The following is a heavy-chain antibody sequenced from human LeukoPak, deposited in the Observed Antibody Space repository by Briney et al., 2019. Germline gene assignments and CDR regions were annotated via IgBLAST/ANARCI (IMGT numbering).Heavy chain of an antibody. J-gene: IGHJ4*02. CDR2: ISSSGSSR. D-gene: IGHD1-26*01. Sequence: GGSLRLSCAASGFTVSSNYMSWVRQAPGKGLEWVSYISSSGSSRHYADSVKGRFTISRDNAKNSLYLQMNSLRVEDTAVYYCARDHGWSPDYWGQGTLVTVSS. CDR3: ARDHGWSPDY. V-gene: IGHV3-11*04. CDR1: GFTVSSNY.